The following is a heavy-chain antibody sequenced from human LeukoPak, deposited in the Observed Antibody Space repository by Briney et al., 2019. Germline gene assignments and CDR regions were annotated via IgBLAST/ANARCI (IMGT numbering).Heavy chain of an antibody. V-gene: IGHV3-30*18. CDR1: GFTFSSYG. CDR2: ISYDGSNK. D-gene: IGHD3-22*01. CDR3: AKEGDYYNSIVPNY. Sequence: GRSLRLSCAASGFTFSSYGMHWVRQAPGKGLEWVAVISYDGSNKYYADSVKGRFTISRDNSKNTLYLQMNSLRAEDTAVYYCAKEGDYYNSIVPNYWGQGTLVTVSS. J-gene: IGHJ4*02.